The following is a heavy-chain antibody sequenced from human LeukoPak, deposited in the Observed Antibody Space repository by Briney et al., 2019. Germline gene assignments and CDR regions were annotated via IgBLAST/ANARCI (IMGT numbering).Heavy chain of an antibody. V-gene: IGHV3-30*18. J-gene: IGHJ4*02. CDR3: AKAGDSSGWY. CDR1: GFTFSSYG. Sequence: GGSLRLSCAASGFTFSSYGMHWVRQAPGKGLEWVAVISYDGSNKYYADSVKGRFTISRDNSKNTLYLQMNSLRAEDTAVYFCAKAGDSSGWYWGQGTLVTVSS. D-gene: IGHD6-19*01. CDR2: ISYDGSNK.